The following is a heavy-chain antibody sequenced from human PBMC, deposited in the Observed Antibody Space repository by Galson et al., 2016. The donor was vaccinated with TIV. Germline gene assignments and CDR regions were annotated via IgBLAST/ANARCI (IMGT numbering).Heavy chain of an antibody. CDR2: IRTDGTTT. J-gene: IGHJ3*02. CDR1: GFTFGSHW. V-gene: IGHV3-74*01. CDR3: VREVPVGPGVKMGMRAFDI. Sequence: SLRLSCAASGFTFGSHWMHWVRQVPGKGLVWVSRIRTDGTTTAYADSVKGRFTISRDNAKNTLYLQMNSLRDDDTAVYHCVREVPVGPGVKMGMRAFDIWGRGTTVTVSS. D-gene: IGHD5-24*01.